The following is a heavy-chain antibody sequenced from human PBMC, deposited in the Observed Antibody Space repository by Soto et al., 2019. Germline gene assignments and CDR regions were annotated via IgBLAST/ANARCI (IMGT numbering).Heavy chain of an antibody. V-gene: IGHV4-39*01. J-gene: IGHJ4*02. CDR2: ISYSGNA. CDR3: ARHGPMLTVTTFDY. Sequence: QLQLQESGPGLVKPSETLSLTCTVSGGSISSSSHSWGWIRQPPGKGLEWIGHISYSGNAYYNPSLKSPVTISVDTSKNQFSLRQSSVTAADTALYYCARHGPMLTVTTFDYGGQGTLVTVSS. D-gene: IGHD3-16*01. CDR1: GGSISSSSHS.